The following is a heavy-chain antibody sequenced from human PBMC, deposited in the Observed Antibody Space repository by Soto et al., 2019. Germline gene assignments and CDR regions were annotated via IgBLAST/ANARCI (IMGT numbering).Heavy chain of an antibody. CDR1: GFTFINYA. V-gene: IGHV3-23*01. D-gene: IGHD2-2*01. J-gene: IGHJ2*01. CDR3: ARKVLGSTSRPDWWYFDL. CDR2: ISGGGDRT. Sequence: EVQLLESGGGLVQPGGSLRLSCVGSGFTFINYAMNWVRQTPGKGLEWVSTISGGGDRTFDADTVKGRLTISRDNSKKTVNLQMNSLRADDTAVYYCARKVLGSTSRPDWWYFDLWGRGTLVTVSS.